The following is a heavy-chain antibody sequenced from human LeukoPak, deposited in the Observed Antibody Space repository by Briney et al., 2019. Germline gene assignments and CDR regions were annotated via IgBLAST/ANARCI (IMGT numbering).Heavy chain of an antibody. J-gene: IGHJ6*02. V-gene: IGHV3-48*02. D-gene: IGHD6-13*01. Sequence: PGGSLRLSCAASGFTFSSYSMNWVRQAPGKGLEWVSYISSSSSTIYYADSVKGRFTISRDNAKNSLYLQMNSLRDEDTAVHYCARECVGIDSSSWYIVGYYYYYGMDVWGQGTTVTVSS. CDR3: ARECVGIDSSSWYIVGYYYYYGMDV. CDR1: GFTFSSYS. CDR2: ISSSSSTI.